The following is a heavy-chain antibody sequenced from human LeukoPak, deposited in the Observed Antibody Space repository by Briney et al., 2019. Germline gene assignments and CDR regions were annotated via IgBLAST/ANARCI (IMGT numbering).Heavy chain of an antibody. J-gene: IGHJ4*02. V-gene: IGHV4-34*01. CDR2: INHSGST. D-gene: IGHD3-22*01. Sequence: SGTLSLTCAVYGGSISGYYWSWIRQPPGKGLEWIGEINHSGSTNYNPSLKSRVTISVDTSKNQFSLKLSSVTAADTAVYYCARGRGDSSGYYYPDYWGQGTLVTVSS. CDR1: GGSISGYY. CDR3: ARGRGDSSGYYYPDY.